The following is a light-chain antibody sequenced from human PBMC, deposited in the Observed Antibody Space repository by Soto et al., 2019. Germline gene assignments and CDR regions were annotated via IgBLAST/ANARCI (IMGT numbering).Light chain of an antibody. Sequence: EIVITQSPATLSVSPGERATLSCRASQSISSNLAWYQQKPGQAPRLLMYGASTRATGIPARFSGSGSGTDFTLTISRLEPEDFAVDYCQQYGLSQTFGQGTKVDIK. CDR1: QSISSN. J-gene: IGKJ1*01. V-gene: IGKV3-15*01. CDR2: GAS. CDR3: QQYGLSQT.